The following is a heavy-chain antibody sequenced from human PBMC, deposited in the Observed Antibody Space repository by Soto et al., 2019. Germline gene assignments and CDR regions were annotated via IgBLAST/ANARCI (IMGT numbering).Heavy chain of an antibody. CDR3: ARGGRYCCSRRSQSPPKSLHS. V-gene: IGHV4-31*11. J-gene: IGHJ4*02. Sequence: SETLSLTCAVSGGSISNSGYYWGWIRQLPGKGLEWIGYTFYTGSIYYNPSLKSRLPISPDTSKNQFSLKLSSVTAADTAVYFCARGGRYCCSRRSQSPPKSLHSWGPATLVTL. D-gene: IGHD2-2*01. CDR2: TFYTGSI. CDR1: GGSISNSGYY.